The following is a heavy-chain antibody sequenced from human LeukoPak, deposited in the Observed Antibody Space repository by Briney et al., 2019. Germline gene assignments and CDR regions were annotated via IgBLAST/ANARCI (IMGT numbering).Heavy chain of an antibody. Sequence: GESLKISCKGSGYSFTSYWLGWVRQMPGKGLEWMGIIYPGDSDTRYSPSFQGQVTISADKSISTAYLQWSSLKASDTAMYYCARQVGYCSSTSCYTGDYWGQGTLVTVSS. CDR1: GYSFTSYW. CDR3: ARQVGYCSSTSCYTGDY. D-gene: IGHD2-2*02. V-gene: IGHV5-51*01. CDR2: IYPGDSDT. J-gene: IGHJ4*02.